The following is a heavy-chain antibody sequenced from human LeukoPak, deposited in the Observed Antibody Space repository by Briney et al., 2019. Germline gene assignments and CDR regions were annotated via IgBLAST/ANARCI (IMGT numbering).Heavy chain of an antibody. V-gene: IGHV3-23*01. D-gene: IGHD4-17*01. CDR3: AKFLLGGTVTTGFDY. Sequence: GGSLRLSCAASGFTFSSYSMNWVRQAPGKGLEWVSAISGSGGSTYYADSVKGRFTISRDNSKNTLYPQMNSLRAEDTAVYYCAKFLLGGTVTTGFDYWGQGTLVTVSS. CDR1: GFTFSSYS. CDR2: ISGSGGST. J-gene: IGHJ4*02.